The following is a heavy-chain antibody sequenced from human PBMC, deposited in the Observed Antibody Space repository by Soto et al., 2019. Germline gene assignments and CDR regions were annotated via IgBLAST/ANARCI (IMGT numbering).Heavy chain of an antibody. Sequence: QVQLQESGPGLVKPSQTLSLTCTVSGGSISSGGYYWSWIRQHPGKGLEWIGYIYYSGSTYYNPSLNSRVTISVDTSKNQLSLKLSSVTAADTAVYYCARGGLYSYGSGSYPLDYWGQGTLVTVSS. D-gene: IGHD3-10*01. CDR2: IYYSGST. CDR1: GGSISSGGYY. J-gene: IGHJ4*02. CDR3: ARGGLYSYGSGSYPLDY. V-gene: IGHV4-31*03.